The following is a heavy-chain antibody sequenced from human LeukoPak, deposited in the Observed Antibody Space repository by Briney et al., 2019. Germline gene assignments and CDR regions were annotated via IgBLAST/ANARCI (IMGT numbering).Heavy chain of an antibody. CDR3: ARDGYGGNQAPRINWFDP. D-gene: IGHD4-23*01. Sequence: PGGSLRLSCAASGFTFSSYSMNWVRQAPGKGLEWVSSISSSSSYIYYADSVKGRFTISRDNAKNSLYLQMNSLRAEDTAVYYCARDGYGGNQAPRINWFDPWGQGTLVTVSS. CDR2: ISSSSSYI. CDR1: GFTFSSYS. V-gene: IGHV3-21*01. J-gene: IGHJ5*02.